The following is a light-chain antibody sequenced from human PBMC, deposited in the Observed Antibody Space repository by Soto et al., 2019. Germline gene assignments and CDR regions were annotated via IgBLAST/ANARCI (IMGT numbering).Light chain of an antibody. CDR2: DAS. V-gene: IGKV3-11*01. CDR1: QSVSSY. Sequence: EIVLTQSPATLSLSPGERDTISCRASQSVSSYLAWYQQKPGQAPRLLIYDASNRATGIPARFSGSGSGTDFTLTISSLEPEDFAVYYCQQRSNWPPSITFGQGTRLEIK. CDR3: QQRSNWPPSIT. J-gene: IGKJ5*01.